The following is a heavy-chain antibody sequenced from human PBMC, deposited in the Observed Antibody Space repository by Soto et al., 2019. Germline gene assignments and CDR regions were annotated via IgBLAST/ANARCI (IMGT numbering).Heavy chain of an antibody. Sequence: GGSLRLSCAASGFSFVNYAMNWVRQAPGKGLEWVSGLSGSGTSAYYVDSVKGRFAISRDNSKNTVSLQMNSLRAEDTAIYYCAKGRFTMIVVDLDYWGQGTPVTVSS. CDR1: GFSFVNYA. V-gene: IGHV3-23*01. D-gene: IGHD3-22*01. CDR3: AKGRFTMIVVDLDY. CDR2: LSGSGTSA. J-gene: IGHJ4*02.